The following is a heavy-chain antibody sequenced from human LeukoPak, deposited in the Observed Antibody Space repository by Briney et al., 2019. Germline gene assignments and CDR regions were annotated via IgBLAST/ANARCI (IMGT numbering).Heavy chain of an antibody. V-gene: IGHV3-15*01. CDR1: GFTFSNAW. CDR3: TTEPSYYYYGMDV. J-gene: IGHJ6*02. Sequence: PGGSLRLSCAASGFTFSNAWMSWVRQAPGKGLEWVGRIKSKTDGGTTDYAAHVKGRFTISRDDSKNTLYLQMNSLKTEDTAVYYCTTEPSYYYYGMDVWGQGTTVTVSS. CDR2: IKSKTDGGTT.